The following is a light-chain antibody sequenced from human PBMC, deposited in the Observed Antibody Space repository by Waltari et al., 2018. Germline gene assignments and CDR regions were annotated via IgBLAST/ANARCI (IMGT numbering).Light chain of an antibody. J-gene: IGKJ2*01. Sequence: DIQMIQSPSPLSASVGDRVTITCRASQSNSRWLAWYQQKPVKAPKLLIYKASSLESGFSSMFSGSGSGIEFTLTISSLQPDDFATYYCQQYNSNVGYAYGQGNMLEIE. CDR1: QSNSRW. CDR2: KAS. V-gene: IGKV1-5*03. CDR3: QQYNSNVGYA.